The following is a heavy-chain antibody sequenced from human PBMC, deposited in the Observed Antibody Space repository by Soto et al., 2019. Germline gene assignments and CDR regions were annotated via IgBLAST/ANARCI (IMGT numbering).Heavy chain of an antibody. V-gene: IGHV3-11*01. Sequence: QVQLVESGGGLVKPGGSLRLSCAASGLTFSDCYMNWIRQAPGKGLEWVSYISSSGSSINYAGSVKGRFTISRDNAKNSLHLQMNILRAEDTAMYYCAGVRFGEWGYAMDVWGQGTTVIVSS. CDR2: ISSSGSSI. D-gene: IGHD3-10*01. J-gene: IGHJ6*02. CDR1: GLTFSDCY. CDR3: AGVRFGEWGYAMDV.